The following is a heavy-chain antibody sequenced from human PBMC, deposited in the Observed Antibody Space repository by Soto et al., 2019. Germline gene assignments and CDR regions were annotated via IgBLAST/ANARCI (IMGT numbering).Heavy chain of an antibody. J-gene: IGHJ4*02. CDR2: ISYDGSNK. Sequence: GGSLRLSCAASGFTFSSYGMHWVRQAPGKGLEWVAVISYDGSNKYYADSVKGRFTISRDNSKNTLYLQMNSLRAEDTAVYYCAKDRVDYDSSGLDYWGQGTLVTVSS. V-gene: IGHV3-30*18. D-gene: IGHD3-22*01. CDR1: GFTFSSYG. CDR3: AKDRVDYDSSGLDY.